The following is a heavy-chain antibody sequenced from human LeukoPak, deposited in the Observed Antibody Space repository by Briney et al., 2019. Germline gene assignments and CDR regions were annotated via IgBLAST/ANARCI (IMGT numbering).Heavy chain of an antibody. V-gene: IGHV3-21*01. CDR3: AELGITMIGGV. D-gene: IGHD3-10*02. J-gene: IGHJ6*04. CDR2: ISTRSTYI. Sequence: GGSLRLSCAASGFTFSYYAMNWVRQAPGKGLEWVSSISTRSTYIYYADSLKGRFTISRDTAKNSLYLQMNSLRAEDTAVYYCAELGITMIGGVWGKGTTVTISS. CDR1: GFTFSYYA.